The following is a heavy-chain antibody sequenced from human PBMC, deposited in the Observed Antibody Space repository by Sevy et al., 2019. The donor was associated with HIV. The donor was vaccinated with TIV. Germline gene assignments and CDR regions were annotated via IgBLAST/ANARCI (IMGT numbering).Heavy chain of an antibody. CDR2: ISGSGGST. CDR3: AKMGSSSWYEDY. D-gene: IGHD6-13*01. CDR1: GFTFSSYA. V-gene: IGHV3-23*01. J-gene: IGHJ4*02. Sequence: GGSLRPSCAASGFTFSSYAMSWVRQAPGKGLEWVSAISGSGGSTYYADSVKGRFTISRDNSKNTLYLQMNSLRAEDTAVYYCAKMGSSSWYEDYWGQGTLVTVSS.